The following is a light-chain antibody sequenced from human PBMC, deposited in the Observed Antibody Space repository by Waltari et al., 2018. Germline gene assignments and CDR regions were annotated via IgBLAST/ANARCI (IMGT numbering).Light chain of an antibody. Sequence: QSVLTQPPSASGNTGQRVTISCSGSYANCGRNAINWYQHLPGTAPKLLIYNNNQRPSGVPARFSGSKSGTSASLAISGLQSEDEADYYCAAWDDSLNGHVVFGGGTKLTVL. CDR3: AAWDDSLNGHVV. V-gene: IGLV1-44*01. CDR1: YANCGRNA. J-gene: IGLJ2*01. CDR2: NNN.